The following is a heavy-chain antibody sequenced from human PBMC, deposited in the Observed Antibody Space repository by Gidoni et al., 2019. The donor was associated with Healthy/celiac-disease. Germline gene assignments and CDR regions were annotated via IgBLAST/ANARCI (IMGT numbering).Heavy chain of an antibody. CDR2: ISSSSSYI. CDR1: GFTFSRYS. Sequence: EVQLVESGGGLVKPGGSLSLSCAASGFTFSRYSMNWVRQAPGKGLEWVSSISSSSSYIYYADSVKGRFTISRDNAKNSLYLQMNSLRAEDTAVYYCARANQAFDWLFPRLDYWGQGTLVTVSS. J-gene: IGHJ4*02. V-gene: IGHV3-21*01. D-gene: IGHD3-9*01. CDR3: ARANQAFDWLFPRLDY.